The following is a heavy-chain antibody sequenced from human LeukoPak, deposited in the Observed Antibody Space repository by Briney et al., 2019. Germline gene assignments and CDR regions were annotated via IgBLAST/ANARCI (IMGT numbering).Heavy chain of an antibody. CDR2: ISGSGGST. J-gene: IGHJ5*02. V-gene: IGHV3-23*01. D-gene: IGHD3-16*02. CDR3: AKDVGDDYVWGSYRPNWFDP. Sequence: GGSLRLSCAASGFTFSSYWMHWVRQAPGKGLEWVSAISGSGGSTYYADSVKGRFTISRDNSKNTLYLQMNSLRAEDTAVYYCAKDVGDDYVWGSYRPNWFDPWGQGTLVTVSS. CDR1: GFTFSSYW.